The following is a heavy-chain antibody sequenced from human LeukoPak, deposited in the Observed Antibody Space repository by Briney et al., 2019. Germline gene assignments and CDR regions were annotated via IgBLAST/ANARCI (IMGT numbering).Heavy chain of an antibody. D-gene: IGHD3-22*01. CDR1: GGSISSSSYY. CDR3: ARGHDSSGYYYLHAFDI. V-gene: IGHV4-39*07. Sequence: PSETLSLTCTVSGGSISSSSYYWGWIRQPPGKGLEWIGSIYYSGSTYYNPSLKSRVTISVDTSKNQFSLKLSSVTAADTAVYYCARGHDSSGYYYLHAFDIWGQGTMVTVSS. CDR2: IYYSGST. J-gene: IGHJ3*02.